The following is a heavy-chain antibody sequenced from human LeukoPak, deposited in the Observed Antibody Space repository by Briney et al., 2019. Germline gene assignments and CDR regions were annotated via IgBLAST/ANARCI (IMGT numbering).Heavy chain of an antibody. V-gene: IGHV1-8*01. CDR1: GYTFISHD. CDR3: ARRYGSGSPLDY. Sequence: ASVKVSCKASGYTFISHDINWVRQATGQGLEWMGWMNPNSGNTGYAQQFQGRVTMTRNTSISTAYMELSSLRSEDTAVYYCARRYGSGSPLDYWGQGTLVTVSS. J-gene: IGHJ4*02. D-gene: IGHD3-10*01. CDR2: MNPNSGNT.